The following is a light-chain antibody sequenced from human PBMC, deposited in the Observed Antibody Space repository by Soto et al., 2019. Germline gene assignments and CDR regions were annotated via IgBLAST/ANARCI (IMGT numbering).Light chain of an antibody. CDR3: AAWDDSLNGVV. J-gene: IGLJ2*01. CDR1: SSHIGSHT. Sequence: QYVLTQPPSASGTPGQTIAISCSGGSSHIGSHTVNWYQQLPGTAPRLLIYSNTQRPSGVPDRFSGSKSGTSASLAISGLQSEYEGDYYCAAWDDSLNGVVFGGGTKVTVL. V-gene: IGLV1-44*01. CDR2: SNT.